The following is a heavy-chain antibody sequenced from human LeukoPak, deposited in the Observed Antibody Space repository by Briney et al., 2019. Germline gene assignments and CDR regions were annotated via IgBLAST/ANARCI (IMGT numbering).Heavy chain of an antibody. J-gene: IGHJ6*03. Sequence: SETLSPTCAVSGYSISSGYYWGWIRQPPGKGLEWIGSIYHSGSTYYNPSLKSRVTISVDTSKNQFSLKLSSVTAADTAVYYCARLTVTGGLYYYYYMDVWGKGTTVTVSS. CDR2: IYHSGST. CDR3: ARLTVTGGLYYYYYMDV. CDR1: GYSISSGYY. V-gene: IGHV4-38-2*01. D-gene: IGHD4-17*01.